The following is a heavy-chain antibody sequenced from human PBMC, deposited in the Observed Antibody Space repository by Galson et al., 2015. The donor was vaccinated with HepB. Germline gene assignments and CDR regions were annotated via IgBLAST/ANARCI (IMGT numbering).Heavy chain of an antibody. CDR3: ARDPGGYFDY. CDR1: GFTLIDYY. D-gene: IGHD4-23*01. CDR2: ISISGTYT. Sequence: SLRLSCAASGFTLIDYYMSWIRQAPGKGLEWISNISISGTYTNYADSVRGRFTISRDNAKNSLYLQMNSLRAEDTAVYYCARDPGGYFDYWGQGTLVTVSS. J-gene: IGHJ4*02. V-gene: IGHV3-11*06.